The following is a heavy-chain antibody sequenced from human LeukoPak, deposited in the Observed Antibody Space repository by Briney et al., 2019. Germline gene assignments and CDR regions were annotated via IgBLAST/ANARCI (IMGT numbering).Heavy chain of an antibody. D-gene: IGHD3-16*01. Sequence: GGSLRLSCATSGFTFTDYAMNWVRQAPGKGLEWVSGISATGSSTYYADPVKGRFTISRDTSKNMLYLQMNSLRAEDTAVYYCARVRDYDYVWGRREDAFDIWGQGTMVTVSS. CDR2: ISATGSST. CDR1: GFTFTDYA. J-gene: IGHJ3*02. V-gene: IGHV3-23*01. CDR3: ARVRDYDYVWGRREDAFDI.